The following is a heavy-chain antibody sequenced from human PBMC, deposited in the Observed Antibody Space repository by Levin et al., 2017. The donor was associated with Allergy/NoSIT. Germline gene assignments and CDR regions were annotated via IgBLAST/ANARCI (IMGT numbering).Heavy chain of an antibody. CDR3: AGYCSGGSCYSLGPGAFDS. D-gene: IGHD2-15*01. CDR1: GFTFSSYA. J-gene: IGHJ3*02. CDR2: ISYDGSNK. V-gene: IGHV3-30-3*01. Sequence: GGSLRLSCAASGFTFSSYAMHWVRQAPGKGLEWVAVISYDGSNKYYADSVKGRFTISRDNSKNTLYLQMNSLRAEDTAVYYCAGYCSGGSCYSLGPGAFDSWGQGTMVTVSS.